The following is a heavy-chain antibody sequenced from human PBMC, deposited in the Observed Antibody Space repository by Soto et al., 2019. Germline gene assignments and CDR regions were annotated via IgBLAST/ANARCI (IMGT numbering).Heavy chain of an antibody. J-gene: IGHJ3*02. Sequence: WGSLRLSCAASGFPFTKAWMTCSRQAPGKGLEWVGRIRSKASSETREYAAPVKGRFTISRDDSKNMLYLEMNSLKIEDTGVYYCTTDGFTGIVGIWGQGTMVTVSS. CDR2: IRSKASSETR. V-gene: IGHV3-15*01. D-gene: IGHD3-22*01. CDR3: TTDGFTGIVGI. CDR1: GFPFTKAW.